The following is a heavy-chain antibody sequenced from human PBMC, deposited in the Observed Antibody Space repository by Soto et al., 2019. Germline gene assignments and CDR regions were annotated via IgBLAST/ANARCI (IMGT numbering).Heavy chain of an antibody. CDR1: GGSIISGGYS. CDR3: VRRSPEDAFDI. CDR2: IYEGGNT. V-gene: IGHV4-30-2*01. Sequence: QLQLQESGSGLVKPSQTLSLTCAVSGGSIISGGYSWSWIRQPPGKGLQWIGHIYEGGNTYYTPSLESRVAISTDKSKNQFSLRLGSVTAADTAVYYCVRRSPEDAFDIWGQGTMVTVSP. J-gene: IGHJ3*02.